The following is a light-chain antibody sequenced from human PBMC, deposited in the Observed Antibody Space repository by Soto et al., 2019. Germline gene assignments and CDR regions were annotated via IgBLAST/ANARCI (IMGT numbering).Light chain of an antibody. CDR1: RSIAGY. CDR2: DAT. CDR3: QQRSDWPFLT. V-gene: IGKV3-11*01. Sequence: EIVLTQSPVTLSLSPGESATLSCRASRSIAGYLAWYQQKPGQAPSLLIYDATIRATGIPARFRGSGFGTDFTLTISSLEPEDFAVYYCQQRSDWPFLTFGGGTRVEI. J-gene: IGKJ4*01.